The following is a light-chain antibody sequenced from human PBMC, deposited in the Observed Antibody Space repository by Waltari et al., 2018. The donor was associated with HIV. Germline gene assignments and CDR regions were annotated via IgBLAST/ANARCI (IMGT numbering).Light chain of an antibody. J-gene: IGKJ1*01. V-gene: IGKV1-5*03. CDR3: QQYTTTWT. CDR2: EAS. CDR1: QSISKW. Sequence: IQMTQSPSTLSAFVGYRVTITCRASQSISKWLAWYQQKPGQAPKVLIYEASRLKSEVPSRFSGSGSGTEFSLTISSLQPEDFATYYCQQYTTTWTFGQGTKVQIK.